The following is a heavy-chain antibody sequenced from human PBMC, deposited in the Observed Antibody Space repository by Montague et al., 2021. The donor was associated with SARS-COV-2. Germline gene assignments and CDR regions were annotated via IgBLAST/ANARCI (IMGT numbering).Heavy chain of an antibody. V-gene: IGHV4-34*01. D-gene: IGHD3-3*01. CDR2: INHSGNT. CDR1: GGSLSGYY. Sequence: SETLSLTCAVYGGSLSGYYWAWIRQTPGKGLEWIGEINHSGNTNYNPSLKSRLTISVDTSKKQFSLKLSSVTIADAAVYYCARGADYDFWSGYLRYKWFDPWGLGTPVTVSS. CDR3: ARGADYDFWSGYLRYKWFDP. J-gene: IGHJ5*02.